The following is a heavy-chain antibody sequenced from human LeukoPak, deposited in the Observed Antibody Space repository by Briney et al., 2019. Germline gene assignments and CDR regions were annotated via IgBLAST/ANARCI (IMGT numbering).Heavy chain of an antibody. CDR2: IYYSGNT. J-gene: IGHJ5*02. Sequence: SETLSLTCAVYGGSFSGYYWSWIRQPPGKGLEWIGYIYYSGNTNVNPSLKSRVAISTDTSKNHFSLKLSSVTAADTALYYCARVTSCSGANCFSTYGRNWFDPWGQGTLVTVSS. D-gene: IGHD2-15*01. CDR3: ARVTSCSGANCFSTYGRNWFDP. V-gene: IGHV4-34*11. CDR1: GGSFSGYY.